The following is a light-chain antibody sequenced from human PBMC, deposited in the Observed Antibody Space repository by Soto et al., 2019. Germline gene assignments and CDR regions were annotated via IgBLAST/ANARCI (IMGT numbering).Light chain of an antibody. J-gene: IGLJ1*01. CDR1: SRDVGAYNF. CDR3: CSYAGSYTWV. V-gene: IGLV2-11*01. CDR2: DVS. Sequence: QSALTQPRSVSGSPGQSVTISCTGTSRDVGAYNFVSWYQQHPGKAPKLMIYDVSKRPSGVPDRFSGSKSGYTASLTISGLQAEDEADYYCCSYAGSYTWVFGTGTKVTVL.